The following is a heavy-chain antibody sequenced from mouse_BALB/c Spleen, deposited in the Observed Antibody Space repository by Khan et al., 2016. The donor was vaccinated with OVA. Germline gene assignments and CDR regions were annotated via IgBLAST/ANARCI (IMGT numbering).Heavy chain of an antibody. V-gene: IGHV5-6*01. CDR3: ASRLTGSFAY. J-gene: IGHJ3*01. CDR1: GFSFSSYS. D-gene: IGHD4-1*01. Sequence: EVELVESGGDLVKPGGSLKLSCAASGFSFSSYSMSWVRQTPDKGLEWVATISSGGDYTYYPDIVKGRFTISRDNAKNTLYLQMSSLKSEDTAMYYCASRLTGSFAYWGQGTLVTVSA. CDR2: ISSGGDYT.